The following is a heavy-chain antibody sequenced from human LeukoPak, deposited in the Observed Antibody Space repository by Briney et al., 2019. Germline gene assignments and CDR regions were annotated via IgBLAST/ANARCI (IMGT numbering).Heavy chain of an antibody. V-gene: IGHV3-21*01. CDR3: ATVGHIVVGPADPYFDY. J-gene: IGHJ4*02. D-gene: IGHD2-21*01. CDR1: GFTFSGYS. Sequence: GGSLRLSCAASGFTFSGYSMNWVRQAPGQGLEWVSSISSSSSYIYYADSVKGRFTISRDNAKNSLFLQMNSLRAEDTAVYYCATVGHIVVGPADPYFDYWGQGTLVTVSS. CDR2: ISSSSSYI.